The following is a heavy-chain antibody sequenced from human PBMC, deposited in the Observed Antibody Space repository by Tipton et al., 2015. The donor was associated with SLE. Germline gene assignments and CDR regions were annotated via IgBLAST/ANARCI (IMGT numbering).Heavy chain of an antibody. CDR3: IIHSEYTGSWWTLDY. J-gene: IGHJ4*02. D-gene: IGHD6-13*01. CDR1: GFTFSNAW. V-gene: IGHV3-15*01. Sequence: GSLRLSCAASGFTFSNAWMSWVRQAPGKGLEWVGRVKSKTNGGTIDYAAPVKGRFTISRDDSKNTLYLQMNSLKSEDTAVYYCIIHSEYTGSWWTLDYWGQGTLVTVSS. CDR2: VKSKTNGGTI.